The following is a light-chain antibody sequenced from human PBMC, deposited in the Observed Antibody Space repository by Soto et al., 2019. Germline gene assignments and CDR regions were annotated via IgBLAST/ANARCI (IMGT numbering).Light chain of an antibody. CDR3: CSYGGSRAV. CDR2: KVS. Sequence: QSALTQPASVSGSPGQSITISCTGTSSDVGSHNLVSWYQQHPGQAPKLMIYKVSKRPLGVSARFSASKSGNTASLTISGLQAEDEAEYYCCSYGGSRAVFGGGTQLTVL. J-gene: IGLJ7*01. CDR1: SSDVGSHNL. V-gene: IGLV2-23*02.